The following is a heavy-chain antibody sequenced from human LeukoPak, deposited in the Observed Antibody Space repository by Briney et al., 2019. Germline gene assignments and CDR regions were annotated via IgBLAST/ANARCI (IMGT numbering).Heavy chain of an antibody. CDR1: GFTFDDYA. J-gene: IGHJ5*02. D-gene: IGHD6-13*01. Sequence: GGSLRLSCAASGFTFDDYAMHWVRQAPGKGLEWVSGISWNSGSIGYADSVKGRFTISRDNAKNSLYLQMNSLRAEDTALYYCAKGGSSSWYDLNNWFDPWGQGTLVTVSS. CDR3: AKGGSSSWYDLNNWFDP. CDR2: ISWNSGSI. V-gene: IGHV3-9*01.